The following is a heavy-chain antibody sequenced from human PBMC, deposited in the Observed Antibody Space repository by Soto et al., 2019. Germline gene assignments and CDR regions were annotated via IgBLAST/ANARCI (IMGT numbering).Heavy chain of an antibody. CDR3: ARGGITIFGVVDY. V-gene: IGHV1-2*02. J-gene: IGHJ4*01. CDR2: TNPKSGTT. D-gene: IGHD3-3*01. Sequence: QVQVVQSGTEVKKPGASVKVSCKASGYTFTDYYMHWVRQAPGQGLEWMGWTNPKSGTTNYAQKFQGRVTLTRDTSISTAYMELSRLTAVETAVYYCARGGITIFGVVDYWGHVTLVTVSS. CDR1: GYTFTDYY.